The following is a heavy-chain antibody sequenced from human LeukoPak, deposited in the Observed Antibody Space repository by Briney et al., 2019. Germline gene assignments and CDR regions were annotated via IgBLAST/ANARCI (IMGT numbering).Heavy chain of an antibody. V-gene: IGHV3-30-3*01. D-gene: IGHD3-22*01. CDR3: ARVEDYYDSSGPDY. CDR1: GFTFSSYA. J-gene: IGHJ4*02. Sequence: PGGSLRLSCAASGFTFSSYAMHWVRQAPGKGLEWVAVISYDGSNKYYADSVKGRFTISRDNAKNSLYLQMNSLRAEDTAVYYCARVEDYYDSSGPDYWGQGTLVTVSS. CDR2: ISYDGSNK.